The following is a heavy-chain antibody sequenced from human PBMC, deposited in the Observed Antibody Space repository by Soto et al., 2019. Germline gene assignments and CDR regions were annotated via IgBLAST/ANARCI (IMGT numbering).Heavy chain of an antibody. CDR1: GGSISSSSYY. D-gene: IGHD3-10*01. Sequence: PSETLSLTCTVSGGSISSSSYYWGWIRQPPGKGLEWIGSIYYSGSTYYNPSLKSRVTISVDTSKNQFSLKLSSVTAADTAVYYCAGRTISGGVRSGGITMLSNWFDPWGQGALVTVSS. CDR3: AGRTISGGVRSGGITMLSNWFDP. J-gene: IGHJ5*02. CDR2: IYYSGST. V-gene: IGHV4-39*01.